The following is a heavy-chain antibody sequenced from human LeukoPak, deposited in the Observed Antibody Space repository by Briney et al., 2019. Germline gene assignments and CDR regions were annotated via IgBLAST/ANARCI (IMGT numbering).Heavy chain of an antibody. V-gene: IGHV3-30*02. J-gene: IGHJ5*02. CDR1: GITFSSYG. CDR2: IRYDGSNK. Sequence: PGGSLRLSCAASGITFSSYGMHWVRQAPGKGLEWVAFIRYDGSNKYYADSVKGRFTISRDNSKNTLYLQMSSLRAEDTAVYYCAKDGRFFNWFDPWGQGTLVTVSS. CDR3: AKDGRFFNWFDP. D-gene: IGHD3-3*01.